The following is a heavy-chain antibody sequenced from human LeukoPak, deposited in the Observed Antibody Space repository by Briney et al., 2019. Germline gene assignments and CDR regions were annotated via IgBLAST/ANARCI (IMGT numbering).Heavy chain of an antibody. CDR3: ARDDTDYDSTAYFDY. J-gene: IGHJ4*02. V-gene: IGHV3-7*01. CDR2: IKQDGSEK. CDR1: GFTFSSYW. D-gene: IGHD3-16*01. Sequence: GGSLRLSCAASGFTFSSYWMSWVRQAPGKGLEWVANIKQDGSEKYYVDSVKGRFTISRDNAKDSLYLQMNSLRAEDTAVYYCARDDTDYDSTAYFDYWGQGTLSPSPQ.